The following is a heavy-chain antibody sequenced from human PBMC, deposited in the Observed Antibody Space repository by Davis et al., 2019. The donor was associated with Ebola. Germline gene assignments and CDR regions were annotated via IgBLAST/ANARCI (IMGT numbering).Heavy chain of an antibody. J-gene: IGHJ6*04. V-gene: IGHV4-39*01. CDR1: GGSISSSDYY. CDR3: ARQGRNYYYYGMDV. Sequence: SETLSLTCTVSGGSISSSDYYWGWIRQPPGKGLEWIGSISHSGSTYYNPSLKSRVTISVDTSKNQFSLKLSSVTAADTAVYYCARQGRNYYYYGMDVWGKGTTVTVSS. CDR2: ISHSGST.